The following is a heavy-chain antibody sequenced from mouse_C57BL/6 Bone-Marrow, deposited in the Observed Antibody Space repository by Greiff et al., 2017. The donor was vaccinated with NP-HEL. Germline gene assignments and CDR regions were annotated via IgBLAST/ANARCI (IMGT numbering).Heavy chain of an antibody. CDR1: GYTFTNYG. Sequence: QVHVKQSGAGLVRPGTSVKMSCTASGYTFTNYGIGWARQRPGHGLEWVGDIYPGGGYTNYNETFTGRATLTADKASSTAYMQFSSLTSEDSAIYYCARRTAPYYFDYWGQGTTLTVSS. CDR2: IYPGGGYT. CDR3: ARRTAPYYFDY. V-gene: IGHV1-63*01. J-gene: IGHJ2*01. D-gene: IGHD3-3*01.